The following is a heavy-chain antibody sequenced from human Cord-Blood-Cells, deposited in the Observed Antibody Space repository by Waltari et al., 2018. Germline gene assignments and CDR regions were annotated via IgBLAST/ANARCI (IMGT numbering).Heavy chain of an antibody. D-gene: IGHD3-10*01. CDR2: ISYDGSNK. J-gene: IGHJ4*02. CDR3: ARPVWFGELLSPYFDY. CDR1: GFTFSSYA. Sequence: QVQLVESGGGVVQPGRSLRLSCAASGFTFSSYAMYWVRQAPGKGLGWVAFISYDGSNKYYADSVKGRFTISRDNSKNTLYLQMNSLRAEDTAVYYCARPVWFGELLSPYFDYWGQGTLVTVSS. V-gene: IGHV3-30*04.